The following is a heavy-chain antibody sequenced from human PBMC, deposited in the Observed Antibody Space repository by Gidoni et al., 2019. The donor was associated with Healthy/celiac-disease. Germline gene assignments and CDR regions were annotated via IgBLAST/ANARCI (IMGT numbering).Heavy chain of an antibody. V-gene: IGHV4-59*01. J-gene: IGHJ5*02. CDR3: ARSTRGLRFLEWLPFPNWFDP. Sequence: QVQLQESGPGLVKPSETLSLTCTVSGGSISSYHWSWIRQPPGKGLEWIGYIYYSGSTNYNPSLKSRVTISVDTSKNQFSLKLSSVTAADTAVYYCARSTRGLRFLEWLPFPNWFDPWGQGTLVTVSS. D-gene: IGHD3-3*01. CDR1: GGSISSYH. CDR2: IYYSGST.